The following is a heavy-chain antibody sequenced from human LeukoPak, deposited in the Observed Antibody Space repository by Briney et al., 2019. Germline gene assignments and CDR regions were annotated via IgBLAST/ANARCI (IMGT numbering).Heavy chain of an antibody. CDR1: GYSFTSYW. Sequence: GESLKISCKGSGYSFTSYWIGWVRQMPGKGLEWMGIIYPGDSDTRYSPSLQGQVTISADKSISTAYLQWSSLEASDTARYYCARLFTGSSSYFDYWGQGTLVTVSS. D-gene: IGHD6-6*01. CDR3: ARLFTGSSSYFDY. CDR2: IYPGDSDT. J-gene: IGHJ4*02. V-gene: IGHV5-51*01.